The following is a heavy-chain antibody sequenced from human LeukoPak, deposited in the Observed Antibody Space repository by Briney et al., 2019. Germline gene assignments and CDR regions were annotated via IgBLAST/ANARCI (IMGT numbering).Heavy chain of an antibody. D-gene: IGHD4-17*01. Sequence: KTSETLSLTCSVSGGSINSYYWSWIRQPPGKGLECIGYIHYTGSTNYNPSLKSRVTISVDTSKNQFSLKLSSVTAADTAVYYCARRPVTTNAFDIWGQGTMVTVSS. CDR1: GGSINSYY. CDR3: ARRPVTTNAFDI. J-gene: IGHJ3*02. CDR2: IHYTGST. V-gene: IGHV4-59*12.